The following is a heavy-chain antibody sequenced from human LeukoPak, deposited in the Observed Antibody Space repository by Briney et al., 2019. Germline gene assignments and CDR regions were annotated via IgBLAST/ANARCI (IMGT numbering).Heavy chain of an antibody. V-gene: IGHV1-58*02. Sequence: SVKVSCKASGFTFTSSAMQWVRQARGQRLEWIGWIVVGSGNTNYAQKFQERVTITRDMSTSTAYMELSSLRSDDTAVYYCARDYSGSFEWFDPWGQGTLVTVSS. CDR1: GFTFTSSA. CDR3: ARDYSGSFEWFDP. D-gene: IGHD1-26*01. CDR2: IVVGSGNT. J-gene: IGHJ5*02.